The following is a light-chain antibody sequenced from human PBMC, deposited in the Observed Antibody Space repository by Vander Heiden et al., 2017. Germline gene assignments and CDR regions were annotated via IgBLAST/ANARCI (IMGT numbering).Light chain of an antibody. CDR1: QSISSW. V-gene: IGKV1-5*03. Sequence: DIQMTQSPSTLSASVGDRVTITCRASQSISSWLAWYQQKPGKAPKLLIYKASSLESGVPSRFSGRGYGTEFTLTISSLQPDDFATYYCQQDNSYPWTFGQGTKVELK. CDR2: KAS. J-gene: IGKJ1*01. CDR3: QQDNSYPWT.